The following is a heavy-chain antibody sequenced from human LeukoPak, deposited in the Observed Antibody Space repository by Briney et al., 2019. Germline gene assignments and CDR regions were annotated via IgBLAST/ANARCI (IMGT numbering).Heavy chain of an antibody. Sequence: GGSLRLSCAASGFTFSSYGMHWVRQAPGKGLEWVAFIRYDGSNKYYADFVKGRFTISRDSSKNTLYLQMNSLRAEDTAVYYCAREDLQLLPIWGQGTLVTVSS. CDR2: IRYDGSNK. CDR1: GFTFSSYG. J-gene: IGHJ4*02. V-gene: IGHV3-30*02. CDR3: AREDLQLLPI. D-gene: IGHD2-2*01.